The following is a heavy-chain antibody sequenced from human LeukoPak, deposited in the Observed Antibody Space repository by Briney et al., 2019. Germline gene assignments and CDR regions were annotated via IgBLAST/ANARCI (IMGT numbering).Heavy chain of an antibody. Sequence: PGGSLRLSCAASGFTFSSYAMSWVRQAPGKGLEWVSAISGSGGSTYYADSVKGGITISRDNSKNTLYLQMNSLRAEDTAVYYCAKDRGSSSWYLSWFDPWGQGTLVTVSS. CDR1: GFTFSSYA. J-gene: IGHJ5*02. D-gene: IGHD6-13*01. V-gene: IGHV3-23*01. CDR2: ISGSGGST. CDR3: AKDRGSSSWYLSWFDP.